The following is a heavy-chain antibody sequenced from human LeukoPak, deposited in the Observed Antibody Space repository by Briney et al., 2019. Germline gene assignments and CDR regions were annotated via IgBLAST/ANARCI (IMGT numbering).Heavy chain of an antibody. V-gene: IGHV3-74*01. D-gene: IGHD4-23*01. CDR2: INSDGTST. J-gene: IGHJ3*02. Sequence: GGSLRLSCAASGFTLSRHWMHWVRQAPGKGLVWVARINSDGTSTSYADFVKGRFSISRDNAKNTLYVQMKSLRVEDTAVYYCAREEAGGAFEIWGQGTMVTVSS. CDR3: AREEAGGAFEI. CDR1: GFTLSRHW.